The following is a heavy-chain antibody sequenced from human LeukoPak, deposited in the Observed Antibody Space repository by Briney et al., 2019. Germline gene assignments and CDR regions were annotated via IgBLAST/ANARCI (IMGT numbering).Heavy chain of an antibody. CDR1: GYTFTNYY. CDR2: INPSGGST. CDR3: AREVARDSPGSSPFAY. Sequence: ASVKVSCKASGYTFTNYYMHWVRQAPGQGLEWMGIINPSGGSTSYAQKFQGRVTMTRDTSTSTVYMELSSLRSEDTAVYYCAREVARDSPGSSPFAYWGQGTLVTVSS. V-gene: IGHV1-46*01. D-gene: IGHD6-13*01. J-gene: IGHJ4*02.